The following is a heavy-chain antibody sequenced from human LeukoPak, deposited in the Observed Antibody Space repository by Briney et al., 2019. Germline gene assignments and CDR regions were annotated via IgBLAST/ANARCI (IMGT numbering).Heavy chain of an antibody. CDR2: IYYSGST. V-gene: IGHV4-39*07. J-gene: IGHJ4*02. CDR3: ARGYSSSSDYFDY. CDR1: GGSISSSSYY. D-gene: IGHD6-6*01. Sequence: SETLSLTCTVSGGSISSSSYYWGWIRQPPGKGLEWIGSIYYSGSTNYNPSLKSRVTLSIDTSKNQFSLNLTSVTAADTAVYYCARGYSSSSDYFDYWGQGTLVTVSS.